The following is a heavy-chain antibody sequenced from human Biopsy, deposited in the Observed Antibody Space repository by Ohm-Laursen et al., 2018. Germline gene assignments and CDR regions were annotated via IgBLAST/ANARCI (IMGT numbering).Heavy chain of an antibody. Sequence: ESSVPVSCKASGGAFTNYAINWVRQAPGPGLEWMGGIITVSETAGYAERLQGRVTITADVTTTTAYMDLSGLRSEDTAVYYCVAYPSSGFFENNDDFAMDVWGQGTTVIVSS. CDR2: IITVSETA. CDR3: VAYPSSGFFENNDDFAMDV. D-gene: IGHD6-19*01. V-gene: IGHV1-69*01. CDR1: GGAFTNYA. J-gene: IGHJ6*02.